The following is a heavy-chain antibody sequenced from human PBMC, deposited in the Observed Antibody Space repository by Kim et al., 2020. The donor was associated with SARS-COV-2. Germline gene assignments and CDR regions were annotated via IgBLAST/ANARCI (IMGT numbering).Heavy chain of an antibody. V-gene: IGHV4-39*01. CDR3: ARGDCSGGGCYSDY. J-gene: IGHJ4*03. D-gene: IGHD2-15*01. Sequence: SETLSLTCTVSGGSISSSSYYWGWIRQPPGKGLEWIGSIYYSGSTYYNPSLKSRVTISVDTSKNQFSLKLSSVTAADTAVYYCARGDCSGGGCYSDYCG. CDR2: IYYSGST. CDR1: GGSISSSSYY.